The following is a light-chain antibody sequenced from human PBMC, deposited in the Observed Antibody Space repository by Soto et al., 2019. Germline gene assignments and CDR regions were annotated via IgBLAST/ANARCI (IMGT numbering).Light chain of an antibody. CDR3: QQYNDWPGT. CDR2: GAS. CDR1: QSVSSD. V-gene: IGKV3-15*01. J-gene: IGKJ1*01. Sequence: EIVMTQSPATLSVSPGERATLSCRASQSVSSDLAWYQQKPDQAPRLLMYGASTRPTGIPVRFSGSGSGTEFTLTISSLQSEDFAVYYCQQYNDWPGTFGQGTKVEIK.